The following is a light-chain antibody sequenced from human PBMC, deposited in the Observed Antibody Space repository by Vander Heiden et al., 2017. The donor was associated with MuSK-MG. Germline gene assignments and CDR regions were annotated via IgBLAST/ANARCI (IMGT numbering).Light chain of an antibody. CDR2: AAS. J-gene: IGKJ4*01. V-gene: IGKV1-39*01. CDR1: QSISSY. CDR3: QQSDSTPPT. Sequence: DIQMTQSPSSLSASVGDRVTITCRARQSISSYLNWYQQKPGKAPKLLIYAASSLQSGVPASFSGSGSGTDFTLTISSLQPEDFATYYCQQSDSTPPTFGGGTKVEIK.